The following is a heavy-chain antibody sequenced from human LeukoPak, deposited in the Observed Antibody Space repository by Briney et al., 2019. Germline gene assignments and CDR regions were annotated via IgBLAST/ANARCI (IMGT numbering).Heavy chain of an antibody. CDR3: ARDYYSSFDN. J-gene: IGHJ4*02. CDR1: GFSLGDYW. D-gene: IGHD3-22*01. CDR2: INSDGSSK. Sequence: GGSPRLSCAASGFSLGDYWMNWVRQAPGKGLVWVSRINSDGSSKSYADSVKGRFTISRDNAKNTLYLQMNSLRVEDMAVYYCARDYYSSFDNWGQGTLVTVSS. V-gene: IGHV3-74*01.